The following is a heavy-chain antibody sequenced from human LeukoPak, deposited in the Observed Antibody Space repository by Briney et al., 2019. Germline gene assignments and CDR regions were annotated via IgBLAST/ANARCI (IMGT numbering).Heavy chain of an antibody. CDR1: GFTFSTFW. J-gene: IGHJ4*02. V-gene: IGHV3-74*01. Sequence: GGSLRLSCAASGFTFSTFWMHWVRQAPGKGLVWVSHTNSDGSTTDYADSVRGRFTISRDNAKNTLYLQMNSLTVEDTAVYYCGRGMRDYNGLDYWGQGILVTVSS. D-gene: IGHD4-11*01. CDR2: TNSDGSTT. CDR3: GRGMRDYNGLDY.